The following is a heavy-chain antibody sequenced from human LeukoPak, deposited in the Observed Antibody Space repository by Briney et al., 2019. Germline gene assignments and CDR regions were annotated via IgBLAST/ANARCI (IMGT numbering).Heavy chain of an antibody. CDR2: ISYDGSNK. CDR3: AGRSGPYWYFDL. CDR1: GFTFSSYG. D-gene: IGHD6-19*01. J-gene: IGHJ2*01. Sequence: QSGGSLRLSCAASGFTFSSYGMHWVRQAPGKGLEWVAVISYDGSNKYYADSVKGRFTISRDNSKNTLYLQMNSLRAEDTAVYYCAGRSGPYWYFDLWGRGTLVTVSS. V-gene: IGHV3-30*03.